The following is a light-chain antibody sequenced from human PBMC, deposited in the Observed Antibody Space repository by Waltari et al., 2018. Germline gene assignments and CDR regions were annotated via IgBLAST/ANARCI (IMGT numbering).Light chain of an antibody. J-gene: IGLJ3*02. CDR3: SSYTTSATWV. Sequence: QSALTQPPSVSGSPGQSVTLSCAGTDSDVGFYNRVSWYQQPPGTAPKLIIYEVTNRPSGVPARFSGSKSGNTASLTISGLQTEDEADYYCSSYTTSATWVFGGGTKLTVL. CDR2: EVT. CDR1: DSDVGFYNR. V-gene: IGLV2-18*02.